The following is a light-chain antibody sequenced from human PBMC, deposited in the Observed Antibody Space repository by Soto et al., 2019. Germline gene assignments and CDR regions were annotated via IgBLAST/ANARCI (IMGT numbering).Light chain of an antibody. Sequence: ENVLTPSPGPLSVAPGERATLFCRASQSISTTLVWYQQKPGQAPRLLIYGASTRATGVPARFSGSGSGTEFTLTISSLQSEDFAVYYCQQYNSWVTFGGGTKVDIK. CDR2: GAS. CDR3: QQYNSWVT. CDR1: QSISTT. V-gene: IGKV3-15*01. J-gene: IGKJ4*01.